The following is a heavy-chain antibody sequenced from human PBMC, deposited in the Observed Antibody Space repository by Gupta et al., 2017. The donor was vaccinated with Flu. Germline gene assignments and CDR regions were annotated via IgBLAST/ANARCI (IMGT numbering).Heavy chain of an antibody. CDR1: GFSFSHYA. CDR2: LNGGGSST. CDR3: AKGPINAVAGNYGMDV. V-gene: IGHV3-23*01. D-gene: IGHD6-19*01. Sequence: EVQLLESGGGLVQPGGSLSLSCAASGFSFSHYAMTWVRQTPRKGLEWVSALNGGGSSTYYADSVKGRFTISRDNSQNTLFLEMNSLRVEDTAVYFCAKGPINAVAGNYGMDVWGQGTTVTVSS. J-gene: IGHJ6*02.